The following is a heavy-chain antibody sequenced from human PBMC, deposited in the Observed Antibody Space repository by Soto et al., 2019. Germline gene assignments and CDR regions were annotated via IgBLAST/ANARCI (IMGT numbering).Heavy chain of an antibody. Sequence: SETLSLTCTVSGGSISSGGYYWSWIRQHPGKGLEWIGYIYYSGSTYYNPSLKSRVTISVDTSKNQFSLKLSSVTAADTAVYYCARARFLEWLFDDYWGQGTLVTVSS. CDR2: IYYSGST. CDR3: ARARFLEWLFDDY. V-gene: IGHV4-31*03. D-gene: IGHD3-3*01. CDR1: GGSISSGGYY. J-gene: IGHJ4*02.